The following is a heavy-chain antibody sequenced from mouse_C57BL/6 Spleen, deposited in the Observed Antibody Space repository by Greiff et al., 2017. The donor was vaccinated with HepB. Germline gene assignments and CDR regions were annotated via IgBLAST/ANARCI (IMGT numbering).Heavy chain of an antibody. CDR1: GYTFTSYW. CDR3: ARWDGYYDYAMDY. CDR2: INPSNGGT. V-gene: IGHV1-53*01. D-gene: IGHD2-3*01. Sequence: VKLQQPGTELVKPGASVKLSCKASGYTFTSYWMHWVKQRPGQGLEWIGNINPSNGGTNYNEKFKSKATLTVDKSSSTAYMQLSSLTSEDSAVYYCARWDGYYDYAMDYWGQGTSVTVSS. J-gene: IGHJ4*01.